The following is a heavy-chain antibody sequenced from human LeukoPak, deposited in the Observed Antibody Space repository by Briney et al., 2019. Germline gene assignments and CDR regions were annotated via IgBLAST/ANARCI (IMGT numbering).Heavy chain of an antibody. J-gene: IGHJ5*02. CDR2: IYYTGST. CDR3: ARASGGYYNNWFDP. V-gene: IGHV4-59*01. D-gene: IGHD3-22*01. CDR1: GGSLSTCY. Sequence: SETLSLTCTVSGGSLSTCYWSWIRQPPGKGLEWMGYIYYTGSTNYNPSLKSRVTISVDTSKNQFSLRLSSVTAADTAVYYCARASGGYYNNWFDPWGQGTPVTVSS.